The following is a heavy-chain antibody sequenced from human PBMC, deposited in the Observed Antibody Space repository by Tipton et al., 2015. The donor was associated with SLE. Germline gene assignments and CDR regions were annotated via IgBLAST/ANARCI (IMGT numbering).Heavy chain of an antibody. CDR1: GFTFSSYA. CDR2: ISYDGTNK. V-gene: IGHV3-30*09. D-gene: IGHD3-16*01. Sequence: SLRLSCAASGFTFSSYAMFWVRQAPGKGLEWVAVISYDGTNKYFADSVKGRFAISRDNSKNSLYLQMTSLRGDDTAVYYCARGGDESHWGQGTLVTVSS. CDR3: ARGGDESH. J-gene: IGHJ4*02.